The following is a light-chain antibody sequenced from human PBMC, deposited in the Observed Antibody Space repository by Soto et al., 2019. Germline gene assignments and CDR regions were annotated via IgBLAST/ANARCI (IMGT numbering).Light chain of an antibody. J-gene: IGKJ2*01. Sequence: DVVMTQSPLSLPVTLGQPASISCRSNQSLVFSDGNTYLNWFQQRPGQSPRRLIYEVSNRDSGVPERFGGSGSGTDFTLKISRVEAEDVAVYYCVQGTHWPYTFGQGTKVDIK. CDR3: VQGTHWPYT. V-gene: IGKV2-30*01. CDR2: EVS. CDR1: QSLVFSDGNTY.